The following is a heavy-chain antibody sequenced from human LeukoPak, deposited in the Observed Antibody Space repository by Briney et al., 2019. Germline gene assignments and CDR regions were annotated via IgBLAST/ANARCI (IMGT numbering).Heavy chain of an antibody. J-gene: IGHJ2*01. Sequence: GASVKVSCKASGYTFTSYDINWVRQATGQGLEWMGWMNPNSGNTGYAQKFQGRVTITRNTSISTAYMELSSLRSEDTAVYYCARDQQLVPGYSDLWGRGTLVTVSS. V-gene: IGHV1-8*03. CDR3: ARDQQLVPGYSDL. CDR2: MNPNSGNT. D-gene: IGHD6-13*01. CDR1: GYTFTSYD.